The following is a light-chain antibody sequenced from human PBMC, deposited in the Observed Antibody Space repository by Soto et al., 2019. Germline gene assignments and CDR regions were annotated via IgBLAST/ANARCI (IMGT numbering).Light chain of an antibody. CDR3: QQYNNWPWT. V-gene: IGKV3-15*01. CDR2: GAS. J-gene: IGKJ1*01. Sequence: EIVMTQSPATLSVSPGERATLSCRASQSVSSDLAWYQQKPGQAPRFLIYGASTRATGIPARFSGSGSGTEFTRTISSLQSEDFAVYYGQQYNNWPWTFGQGTKVEIK. CDR1: QSVSSD.